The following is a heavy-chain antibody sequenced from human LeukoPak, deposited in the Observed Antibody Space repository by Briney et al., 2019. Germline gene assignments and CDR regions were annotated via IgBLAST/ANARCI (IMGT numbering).Heavy chain of an antibody. CDR2: IYYSGST. V-gene: IGHV4-59*01. Sequence: KPSETLSLTCTVSGGSISSYYWSWIRQPPGKGLEWIGYIYYSGSTNYNPPLKSRVTISVDTSKNQFSLKLSSVTAADTAVYYCARRRITMVRGVISYAFDIWGQGTMVTVSS. CDR1: GGSISSYY. CDR3: ARRRITMVRGVISYAFDI. D-gene: IGHD3-10*01. J-gene: IGHJ3*02.